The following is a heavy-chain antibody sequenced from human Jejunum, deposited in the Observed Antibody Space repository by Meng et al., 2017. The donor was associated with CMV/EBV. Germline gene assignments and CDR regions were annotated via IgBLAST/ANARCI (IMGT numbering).Heavy chain of an antibody. D-gene: IGHD2-21*02. Sequence: CAASGFTFRTYTMNWVRQAPGKGLEWVSSISSSSTYIYYADSAKGRFTISRDNAKNSLYLQMNSLRADDTAVYYCARDYRRGDGSGWGQGTLVTVSS. V-gene: IGHV3-21*01. CDR3: ARDYRRGDGSG. J-gene: IGHJ4*02. CDR1: GFTFRTYT. CDR2: ISSSSTYI.